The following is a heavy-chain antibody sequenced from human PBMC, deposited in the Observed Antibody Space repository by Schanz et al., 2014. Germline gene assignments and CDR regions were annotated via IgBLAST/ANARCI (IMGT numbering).Heavy chain of an antibody. V-gene: IGHV4-38-2*02. CDR1: DSSITSDYS. CDR3: VRPEITPTGTGVGVDS. D-gene: IGHD1-1*01. Sequence: QVQLQESGPGLVKPSETLSLTCTVSDSSITSDYSWGWIRQPPGKGLEWIGSIHQSGNAYYNPSRKSRAAISLDTPKNQFSLRLTSVTAADTAVYYCVRPEITPTGTGVGVDSWGQGTLVTVSS. J-gene: IGHJ4*02. CDR2: IHQSGNA.